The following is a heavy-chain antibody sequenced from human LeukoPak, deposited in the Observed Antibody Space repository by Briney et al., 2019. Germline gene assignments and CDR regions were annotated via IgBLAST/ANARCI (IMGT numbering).Heavy chain of an antibody. CDR2: IYDTGRT. D-gene: IGHD5-18*01. V-gene: IGHV4-59*01. J-gene: IGHJ4*02. CDR3: ARLPKRGYSYGLIDS. Sequence: PSETLSLTCTVSGGSISSYYWGWIRQPPEKGLEYIGYIYDTGRTHYSPSLESRVTISVDTSTNQFSLKLSSVTAADTAVYYCARLPKRGYSYGLIDSWGQGTLVTVSS. CDR1: GGSISSYY.